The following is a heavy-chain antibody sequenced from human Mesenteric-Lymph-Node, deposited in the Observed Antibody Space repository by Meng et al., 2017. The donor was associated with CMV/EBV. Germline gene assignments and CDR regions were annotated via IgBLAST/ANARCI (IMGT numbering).Heavy chain of an antibody. D-gene: IGHD1-14*01. Sequence: CAAPGFTFSSYSMTWVRQAPGKGLEWVSSISSSSSYIYYADSVKGRFTISRDNAKNSLYLQMNSLRAEDTAVYYCAKETTARGPFDYWGQGTVVTVSS. V-gene: IGHV3-21*01. J-gene: IGHJ4*02. CDR2: ISSSSSYI. CDR1: GFTFSSYS. CDR3: AKETTARGPFDY.